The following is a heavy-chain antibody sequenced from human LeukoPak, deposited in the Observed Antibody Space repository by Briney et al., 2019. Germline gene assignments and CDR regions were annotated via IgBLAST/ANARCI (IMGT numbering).Heavy chain of an antibody. CDR2: ISGSGDST. CDR3: AKPDSGDYPFDY. V-gene: IGHV3-23*01. Sequence: PGGSLRLSCAASGFTFSSYAINWVRQAPGKGLEWVSGISGSGDSTYYADSVKGRFTISTDNSKNTLYLQMNSLRAEDTAVYCCAKPDSGDYPFDYWGQGTLVTVSS. CDR1: GFTFSSYA. D-gene: IGHD4-17*01. J-gene: IGHJ4*02.